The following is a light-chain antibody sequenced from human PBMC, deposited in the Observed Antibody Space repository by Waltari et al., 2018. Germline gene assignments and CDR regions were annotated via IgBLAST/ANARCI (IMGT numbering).Light chain of an antibody. Sequence: QSALTQPPSVSGSPGQSVTISCTATSSDFGNYNRVSWYQQSPGTAPKPMIYDVTNRPSGFPHRFSGSKSGNTASLTISGLQAEDEADYYCSSPTTSITWVFGGGTKLTVL. J-gene: IGLJ3*02. CDR1: SSDFGNYNR. V-gene: IGLV2-18*02. CDR2: DVT. CDR3: SSPTTSITWV.